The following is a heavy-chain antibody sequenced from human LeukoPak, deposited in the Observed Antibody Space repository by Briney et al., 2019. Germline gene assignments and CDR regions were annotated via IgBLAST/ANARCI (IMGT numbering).Heavy chain of an antibody. D-gene: IGHD3-22*01. V-gene: IGHV4-39*01. CDR3: ASSPYYYDSSGYPPGPYYFDY. J-gene: IGHJ4*02. CDR2: IYYSGGT. CDR1: GGSISSSSYY. Sequence: PSETLSLTCTVSGGSISSSSYYWGWIRHPPGKGLEWLGCIYYSGGTYYNQSLKSRVTISVDTYKTQFSLKLSSVTAADAAVYYCASSPYYYDSSGYPPGPYYFDYWGQGTLVTVSS.